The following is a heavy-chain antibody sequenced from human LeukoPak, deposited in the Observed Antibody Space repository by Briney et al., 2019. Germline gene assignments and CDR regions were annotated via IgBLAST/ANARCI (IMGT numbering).Heavy chain of an antibody. CDR1: GFTFSNYG. J-gene: IGHJ6*02. CDR2: VNRDGSET. Sequence: GRSLRLSCAASGFTFSNYGMHWVRQAPGRGPEWVANVNRDGSETYYLDSVKGRFTISKDNAKNSLYLQMNSLRAEDTALYHCARNNGMDVWGQGTTVIVSS. V-gene: IGHV3-7*03. CDR3: ARNNGMDV.